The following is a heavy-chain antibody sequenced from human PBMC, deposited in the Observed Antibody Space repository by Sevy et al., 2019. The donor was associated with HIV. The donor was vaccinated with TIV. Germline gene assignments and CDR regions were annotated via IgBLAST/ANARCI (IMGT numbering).Heavy chain of an antibody. CDR2: ISSSSSYI. Sequence: GGSLRLSCAASGFTFSSYSMNWVRQAPGKGLEWVSSISSSSSYIYEGDSVKGRFTISRDNAKNSLYLQMNSLRAEDTAVYYCARGSVAATDDYWGQGTLVTVSS. V-gene: IGHV3-21*01. D-gene: IGHD2-15*01. J-gene: IGHJ4*02. CDR1: GFTFSSYS. CDR3: ARGSVAATDDY.